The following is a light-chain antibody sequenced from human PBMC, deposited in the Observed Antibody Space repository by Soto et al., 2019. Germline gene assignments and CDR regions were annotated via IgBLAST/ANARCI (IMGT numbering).Light chain of an antibody. CDR1: SGDVGDNY. CDR2: EVS. J-gene: IGLJ1*01. CDR3: TLYTSENAYV. V-gene: IGLV2-18*01. Sequence: QSVLTQPPSASGSPGQSVTISCTGTSGDVGDNYVSWYQQPPGTAPKLMIYEVSKRPSGVPDRFSGSKSGNTASLTISGLQAADEADYYCTLYTSENAYVFGTGTKVTV.